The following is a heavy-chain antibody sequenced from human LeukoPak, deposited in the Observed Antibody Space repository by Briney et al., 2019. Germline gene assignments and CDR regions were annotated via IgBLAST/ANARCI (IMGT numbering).Heavy chain of an antibody. J-gene: IGHJ4*02. Sequence: PSETLSLTCTVSGGSISSYYGSWIRQPPGKGLEWIVYIYYSGSTNYHPSLKSRVTISVDTSKNQFSRKLSSGTAADTAVYYCARVLGDSSGYYSLLWGQGTLVTVSS. V-gene: IGHV4-59*01. CDR1: GGSISSYY. CDR2: IYYSGST. CDR3: ARVLGDSSGYYSLL. D-gene: IGHD3-22*01.